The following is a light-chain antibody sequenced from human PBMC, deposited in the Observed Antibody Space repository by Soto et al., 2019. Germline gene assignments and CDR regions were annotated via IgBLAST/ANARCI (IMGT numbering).Light chain of an antibody. CDR3: QQYNTYPLT. CDR1: QSISTW. V-gene: IGKV1-5*03. CDR2: KAS. J-gene: IGKJ4*01. Sequence: DIQMTQSPSTLSASVGDRVTITCRASQSISTWLAWYQQKPGKAPKLLIYKASSLESGVPSRFSGSGSGIEVTLTISRLQPDDFATYYCQQYNTYPLTCGGGTTVEIK.